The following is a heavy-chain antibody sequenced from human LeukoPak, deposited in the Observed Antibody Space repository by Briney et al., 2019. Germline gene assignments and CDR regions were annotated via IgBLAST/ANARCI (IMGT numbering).Heavy chain of an antibody. J-gene: IGHJ5*02. D-gene: IGHD6-13*01. Sequence: PGGSLRLSCAASGFTFSSYGMHWVRQAPGKGLEWVAVISYDGSNKYYADSVKGRFTISRDNSKNTLYLQMNSLRAEDTAVYYCARQRTAAGLDPWGQGTLVTVSS. CDR3: ARQRTAAGLDP. CDR1: GFTFSSYG. CDR2: ISYDGSNK. V-gene: IGHV3-30*03.